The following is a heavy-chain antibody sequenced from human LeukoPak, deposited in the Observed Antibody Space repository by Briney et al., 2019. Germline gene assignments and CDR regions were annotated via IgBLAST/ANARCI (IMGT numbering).Heavy chain of an antibody. V-gene: IGHV4-38-2*02. CDR3: ARVRITMVRGAPSYFDY. CDR2: IYHSGST. CDR1: GYSISSGYY. Sequence: SETLSLTCTVSGYSISSGYYWGWIRQPPGKGPGWIGSIYHSGSTYYTPSLKSRVTISVDTSKNQFSLKMSSVTAADTAVYYCARVRITMVRGAPSYFDYWGQGTLVTVSS. J-gene: IGHJ4*02. D-gene: IGHD3-10*01.